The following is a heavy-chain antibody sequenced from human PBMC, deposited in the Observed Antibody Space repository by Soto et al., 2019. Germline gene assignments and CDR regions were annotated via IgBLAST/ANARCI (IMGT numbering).Heavy chain of an antibody. J-gene: IGHJ4*02. Sequence: QVQLVQSGAEVKKPGASVKVSCKTSGYTFSSYGISWVRQAPGQGLEWMGWISTYKGDTHYVQNLQGRVTLTTDTSTSTAYMELRSLRSGDTAVYYCARAYGDYYFDYWGQGTLVTVSS. D-gene: IGHD4-17*01. CDR2: ISTYKGDT. CDR3: ARAYGDYYFDY. CDR1: GYTFSSYG. V-gene: IGHV1-18*01.